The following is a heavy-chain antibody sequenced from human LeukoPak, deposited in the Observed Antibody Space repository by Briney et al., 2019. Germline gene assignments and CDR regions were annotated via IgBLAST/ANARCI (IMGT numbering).Heavy chain of an antibody. Sequence: SETLSLTCTVSGVSISSYYWSWLRQPPGKGLEWIGYIYYGGSTNYNPSLKSRVTISVDTSKNQFSLKLSSVTAADTAVYYCARQGYSGYRPIDYWGQGTLVTVSS. CDR3: ARQGYSGYRPIDY. D-gene: IGHD5-12*01. V-gene: IGHV4-59*08. J-gene: IGHJ4*02. CDR2: IYYGGST. CDR1: GVSISSYY.